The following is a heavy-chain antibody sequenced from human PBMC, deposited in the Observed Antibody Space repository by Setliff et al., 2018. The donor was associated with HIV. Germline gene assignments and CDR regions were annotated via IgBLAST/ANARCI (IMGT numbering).Heavy chain of an antibody. CDR2: IWYDGSNK. J-gene: IGHJ1*01. V-gene: IGHV3-33*08. CDR3: ARDHMSVGAWVGATSRGLFQH. D-gene: IGHD1-26*01. CDR1: GFTFSSYG. Sequence: QPGGSLRLSCAASGFTFSSYGMHWVRQAPGKGLEWVEVIWYDGSNKYYADSVKGRFTISRDNSKNTLYLQMNSLRAEDKAVYYCARDHMSVGAWVGATSRGLFQHRGQGTLVTVSS.